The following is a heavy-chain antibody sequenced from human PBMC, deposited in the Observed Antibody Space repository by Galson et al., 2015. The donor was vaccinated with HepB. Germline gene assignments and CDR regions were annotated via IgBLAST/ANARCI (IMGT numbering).Heavy chain of an antibody. J-gene: IGHJ6*03. CDR1: GYTFTAYY. V-gene: IGHV1-2*06. D-gene: IGHD3-3*01. CDR3: ARGDYDFSFMDV. Sequence: SVKVSCKASGYTFTAYYLHWVRQAPGQGLEWMGRINPNSSGTNFAQKFQGRITMTRDTSISTVYLELSRLRSDDTALNYCARGDYDFSFMDVWGIGTSITVSS. CDR2: INPNSSGT.